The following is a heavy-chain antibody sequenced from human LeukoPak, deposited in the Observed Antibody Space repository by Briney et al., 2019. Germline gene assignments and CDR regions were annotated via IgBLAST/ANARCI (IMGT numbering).Heavy chain of an antibody. V-gene: IGHV4-59*01. CDR3: ARRGWYLDY. CDR2: IYYSGTT. D-gene: IGHD6-19*01. J-gene: IGHJ4*02. Sequence: SETLSLTCTVSGGSISNFYWSWIRQPPGKGLEWIGYIYYSGTTNYNPSLKSRGTISVDTSKNQLSLKLSSVTAADTAVYYCARRGWYLDYWGQGTLVTVSS. CDR1: GGSISNFY.